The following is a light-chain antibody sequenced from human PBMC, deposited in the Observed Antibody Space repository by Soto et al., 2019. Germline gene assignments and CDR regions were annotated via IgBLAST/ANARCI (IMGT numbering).Light chain of an antibody. CDR3: LSFTSSSTYI. CDR2: EVT. Sequence: QSVLTQPASVSGSLGQSITISCTGTSSDVGGYKYVSWYQQHPGKAPKLMIYEVTNRPSGVSNRFSGSKSGNTASLTISGLQAEDEADYYCLSFTSSSTYIFGMGTKVTVL. J-gene: IGLJ1*01. V-gene: IGLV2-14*01. CDR1: SSDVGGYKY.